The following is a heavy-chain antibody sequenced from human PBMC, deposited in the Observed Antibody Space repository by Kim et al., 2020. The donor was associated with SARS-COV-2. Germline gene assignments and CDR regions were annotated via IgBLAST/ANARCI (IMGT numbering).Heavy chain of an antibody. Sequence: SETLSLTCTVSGGSISSGGYYWSWIRQHPGKGLEWIGYIYYSGSTYYNPSLKSRVTISVDTSKNQFSLKLSSVTAADTAVYYCARVPYYDYSNYALFDYWGQGTLVTVSS. D-gene: IGHD4-4*01. V-gene: IGHV4-31*03. J-gene: IGHJ4*02. CDR1: GGSISSGGYY. CDR2: IYYSGST. CDR3: ARVPYYDYSNYALFDY.